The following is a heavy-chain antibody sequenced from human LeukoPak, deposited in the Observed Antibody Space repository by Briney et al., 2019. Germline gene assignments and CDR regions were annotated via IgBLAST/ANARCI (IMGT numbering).Heavy chain of an antibody. V-gene: IGHV3-21*01. CDR3: AKRGKEMATIDY. Sequence: GGSLRLSCAASGFTFSSYTMNWVRQAPGKGLEWVSSISTSSSYIYYADSVKGRFTISRDNSKNTLYLQMNSLRAEDTAVYYCAKRGKEMATIDYWGQGTLVTVSS. CDR1: GFTFSSYT. CDR2: ISTSSSYI. J-gene: IGHJ4*02. D-gene: IGHD5-24*01.